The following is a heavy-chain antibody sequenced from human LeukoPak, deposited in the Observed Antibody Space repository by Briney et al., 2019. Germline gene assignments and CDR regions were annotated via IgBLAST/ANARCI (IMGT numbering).Heavy chain of an antibody. CDR1: GFTFSGSA. V-gene: IGHV3-73*01. D-gene: IGHD6-13*01. CDR2: IRSKANSYAT. CDR3: TRRDSSSWYTDY. J-gene: IGHJ4*02. Sequence: GGSLKLSCAASGFTFSGSAMHWVRQASGKGLEGVGRIRSKANSYATAYAASVKGRFTISRDDSKNTAYLQMNSLKTEDTAVYYCTRRDSSSWYTDYWGQGTLVTVSS.